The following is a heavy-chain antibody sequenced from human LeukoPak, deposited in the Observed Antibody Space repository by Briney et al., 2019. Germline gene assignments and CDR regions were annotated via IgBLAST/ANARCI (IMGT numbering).Heavy chain of an antibody. J-gene: IGHJ4*02. D-gene: IGHD5-18*01. V-gene: IGHV3-23*01. CDR3: AKNTGRTSEYSYGYHY. CDR2: ISGNGGST. CDR1: GFTFSNYA. Sequence: PGGSLRLSCAASGFTFSNYAVDWLRQAPGKGLEWVSTISGNGGSTYYSDSVKGRFTISRDNSKNTLYLQMNSLRAEDTALYYCAKNTGRTSEYSYGYHYWGQGTLVTVSS.